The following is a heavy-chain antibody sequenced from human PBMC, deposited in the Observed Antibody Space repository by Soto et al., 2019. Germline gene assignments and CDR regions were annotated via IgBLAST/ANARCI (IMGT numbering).Heavy chain of an antibody. CDR2: IYPGDSDT. CDR1: GYSFTSYW. V-gene: IGHV5-51*01. CDR3: ARHPGTPRWYYGMDV. D-gene: IGHD1-1*01. Sequence: GESLKISCKGSGYSFTSYWIGWVRQMPGKGLEWMGIIYPGDSDTRYSPSFQGQVTISADKSISTAYLQWSSLKASDTAMYYCARHPGTPRWYYGMDVWGQGTTVTVSS. J-gene: IGHJ6*02.